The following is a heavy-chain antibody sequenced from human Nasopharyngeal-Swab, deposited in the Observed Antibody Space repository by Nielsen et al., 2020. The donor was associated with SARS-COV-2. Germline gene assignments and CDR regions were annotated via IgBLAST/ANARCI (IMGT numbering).Heavy chain of an antibody. CDR2: IYTSGST. CDR1: GGSISSGSYY. J-gene: IGHJ6*02. V-gene: IGHV4-61*02. Sequence: SETLSLTCTVSGGSISSGSYYWSWLRQPAGKGLEWIGRIYTSGSTNYNPSLKSRVTISVDTSKNQFSLKLSSVTAADTAVYYCARGRWDRYYYGMDVWGQGTTVTVSS. D-gene: IGHD1-26*01. CDR3: ARGRWDRYYYGMDV.